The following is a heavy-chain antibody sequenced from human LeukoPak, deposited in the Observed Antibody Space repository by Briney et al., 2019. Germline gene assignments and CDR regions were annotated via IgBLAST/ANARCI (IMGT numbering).Heavy chain of an antibody. Sequence: SETLSLTCTVYGGSLSSYYWSWIRQPAGKGLEWIGRVYATGSTNYNPSLKSRDTMSLDTSKNQFSLKPSSVTAADTAVYYCARGRYCSDTLCREIDYWGQGTLVTVSS. CDR2: VYATGST. CDR3: ARGRYCSDTLCREIDY. J-gene: IGHJ4*02. D-gene: IGHD2-15*01. V-gene: IGHV4-4*07. CDR1: GGSLSSYY.